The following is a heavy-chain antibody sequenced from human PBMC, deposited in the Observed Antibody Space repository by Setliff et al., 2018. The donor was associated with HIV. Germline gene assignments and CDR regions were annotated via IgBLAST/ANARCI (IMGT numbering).Heavy chain of an antibody. CDR1: GGSIGVDC. J-gene: IGHJ5*02. CDR2: IFASGTT. V-gene: IGHV4-4*07. CDR3: ARDRSNYGSGSSAYNWFDP. D-gene: IGHD3-10*01. Sequence: PSETLSLTCTVSGGSIGVDCWSWIRQPAGKRLEWIGRIFASGTTNYNPSLKSRVSMSIDTSKDQFSLNLNSVTAADTAVYFCARDRSNYGSGSSAYNWFDPWGLGTLVTVSS.